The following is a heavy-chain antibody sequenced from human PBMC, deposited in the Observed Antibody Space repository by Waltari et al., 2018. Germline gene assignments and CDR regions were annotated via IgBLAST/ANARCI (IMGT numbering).Heavy chain of an antibody. CDR3: ARVGGRDGYRVSRFFDY. V-gene: IGHV4-59*01. CDR1: GGSISSYY. D-gene: IGHD5-12*01. CDR2: IYYSGST. Sequence: QVQLQESGPGLVKPSETLSLTCTVSGGSISSYYWSRIRQPPGKGLEWIGYIYYSGSTNYNPSLKSRVTISVDTSKNQFSLKLSSVTAADTAVYYCARVGGRDGYRVSRFFDYWGQGTLVTVSS. J-gene: IGHJ4*02.